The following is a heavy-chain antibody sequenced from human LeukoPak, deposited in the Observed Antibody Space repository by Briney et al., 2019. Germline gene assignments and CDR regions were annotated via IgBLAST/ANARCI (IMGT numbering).Heavy chain of an antibody. CDR3: AKGNWRYFDY. CDR2: ISGSGGST. J-gene: IGHJ4*02. V-gene: IGHV3-23*01. CDR1: GFTFSTYV. D-gene: IGHD1-1*01. Sequence: GGSLRLSCAASGFTFSTYVMSWVRQAPGKGLEWVSAISGSGGSTYYADSVKGRFTISRDNSKNTLYLQMNSLGADDTAVYYCAKGNWRYFDYWGQGILVTVSS.